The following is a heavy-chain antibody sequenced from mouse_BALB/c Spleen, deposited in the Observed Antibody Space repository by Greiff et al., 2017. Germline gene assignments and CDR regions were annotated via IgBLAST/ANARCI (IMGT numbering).Heavy chain of an antibody. CDR1: GFTFSSYG. CDR2: ISSGGSYT. Sequence: DVMLVESGGDLVKPGGSLKLSCAASGFTFSSYGMSWVRQTPDKRLEWVATISSGGSYTYYPDSVKGRFTISRDNAKNTLYLQMSSLKSEDTAMYYCARHRGNYLLDYWGQGTTLTGAS. V-gene: IGHV5-6*02. J-gene: IGHJ2*01. CDR3: ARHRGNYLLDY. D-gene: IGHD2-1*01.